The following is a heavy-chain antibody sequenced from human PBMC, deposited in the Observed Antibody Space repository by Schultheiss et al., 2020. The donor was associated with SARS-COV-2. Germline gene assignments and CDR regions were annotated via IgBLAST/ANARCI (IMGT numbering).Heavy chain of an antibody. V-gene: IGHV3-33*03. CDR1: GFTFSSYA. D-gene: IGHD6-13*01. CDR3: TTLHLPEQLVVFFDY. J-gene: IGHJ4*02. Sequence: GGSLRLSCAASGFTFSSYAMHWVRQAPGKGLEWVAVIWYDGSNKYYADSVKGRFTISRDNAKNSLYLQMNSLKTEDTAVYYCTTLHLPEQLVVFFDYWGQGTLVTVSS. CDR2: IWYDGSNK.